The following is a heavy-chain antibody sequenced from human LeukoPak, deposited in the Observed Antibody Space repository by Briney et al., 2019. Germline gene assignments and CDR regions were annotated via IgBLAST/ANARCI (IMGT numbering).Heavy chain of an antibody. CDR1: GGSISSSSYY. J-gene: IGHJ4*02. Sequence: SETLSLTCTVSGGSISSSSYYWGWLRQPPGKGLEWIGSIYYSGSTYYNPSLKSRVTISVDTSKNQFSLKLSSVTAADTAVYYCARHYTDTAMVNYFDYWGQGTLVTVSS. D-gene: IGHD5-18*01. V-gene: IGHV4-39*01. CDR2: IYYSGST. CDR3: ARHYTDTAMVNYFDY.